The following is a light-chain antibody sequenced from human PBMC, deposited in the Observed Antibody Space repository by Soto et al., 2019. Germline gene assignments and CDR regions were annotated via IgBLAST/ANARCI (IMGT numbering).Light chain of an antibody. V-gene: IGKV3-20*01. Sequence: VLTQSPGTLSLSPGERATISCRASQSISSSYLAWYQHKPGQAPRLLIYGASSRATGIPHRLSGSGSGTDFTPTISRLEPEDCGVYYCQQYGGSPPYTFGQGTRLEIK. CDR1: QSISSSY. CDR3: QQYGGSPPYT. J-gene: IGKJ2*01. CDR2: GAS.